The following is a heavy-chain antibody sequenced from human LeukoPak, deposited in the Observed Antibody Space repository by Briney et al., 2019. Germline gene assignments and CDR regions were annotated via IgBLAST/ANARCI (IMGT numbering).Heavy chain of an antibody. Sequence: SETLSLTCSVSGDSISTSSYYWGWIRQPPGKGLEWIGTIYYSGSTYYNPSLTSRVTISVDTSKNQFSLKLSSVTAADTAVYYCARVVYDSSGYYWVWFDPWGQGTLVTVSS. CDR1: GDSISTSSYY. CDR2: IYYSGST. J-gene: IGHJ5*02. CDR3: ARVVYDSSGYYWVWFDP. D-gene: IGHD3-22*01. V-gene: IGHV4-39*01.